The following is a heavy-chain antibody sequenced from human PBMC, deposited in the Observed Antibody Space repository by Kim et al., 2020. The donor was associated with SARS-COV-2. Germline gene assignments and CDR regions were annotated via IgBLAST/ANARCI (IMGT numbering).Heavy chain of an antibody. CDR1: GYTFTSYA. D-gene: IGHD3-22*01. Sequence: ASVKVSCKASGYTFTSYAMNWVRQAPGQGLEWMGWINTNTGNPTYAQGFTGRFVFSLDTSVSTAYLQISSLKAEDTAVYYCARDWECYYDSSGYCPWGYYYMGVWGKGPTVTVSS. CDR3: ARDWECYYDSSGYCPWGYYYMGV. J-gene: IGHJ6*03. CDR2: INTNTGNP. V-gene: IGHV7-4-1*02.